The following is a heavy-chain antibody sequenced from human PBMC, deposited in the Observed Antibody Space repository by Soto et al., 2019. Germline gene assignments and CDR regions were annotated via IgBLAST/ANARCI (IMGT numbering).Heavy chain of an antibody. CDR1: GFSLTTSGVG. CDR2: IYWDDDK. J-gene: IGHJ5*02. Sequence: SGPTLVNPTQTLTLTCTFSGFSLTTSGVGVGWIRQPPGKALEWLAAIYWDDDKRYSPSLKSRLSITKDTSKNQVVLTMTNMDPLDTATYYCAHTPLYCGGTSCAINWFDPWGQGTRVTVSS. V-gene: IGHV2-5*02. D-gene: IGHD2-2*01. CDR3: AHTPLYCGGTSCAINWFDP.